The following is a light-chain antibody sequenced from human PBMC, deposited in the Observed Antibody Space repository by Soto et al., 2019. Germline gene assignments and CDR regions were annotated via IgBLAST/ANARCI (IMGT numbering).Light chain of an antibody. V-gene: IGKV4-1*01. J-gene: IGKJ1*01. Sequence: DIVMTQSPDSLAVSLGERATINCKSSQRVLYSSNNKNYLAWYQQKPGQPPKLLISWASTRESGVPDRFSGSGYGTDFTLTISSLQAEDVAVYYCQQYYSTPRTFGQGTKVEIK. CDR1: QRVLYSSNNKNY. CDR3: QQYYSTPRT. CDR2: WAS.